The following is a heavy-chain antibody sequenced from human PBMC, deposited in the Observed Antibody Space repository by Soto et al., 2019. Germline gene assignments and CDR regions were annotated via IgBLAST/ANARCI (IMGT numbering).Heavy chain of an antibody. CDR3: ARDIQSWYSSGWYPEDY. CDR1: GYTFTSYG. CDR2: ISAYNGNT. D-gene: IGHD6-19*01. V-gene: IGHV1-18*01. J-gene: IGHJ4*02. Sequence: QVQLVQSGAEVKKPGASVKVSCKASGYTFTSYGISWVRQAPGQGLEWMGWISAYNGNTNYAQKLQGRVTMTTDTSTSSAYTERRTLRTDDTAVYYCARDIQSWYSSGWYPEDYWGQGTLVAVSS.